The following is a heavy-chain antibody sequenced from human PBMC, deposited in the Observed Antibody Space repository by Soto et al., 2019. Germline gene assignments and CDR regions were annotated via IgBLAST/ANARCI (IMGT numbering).Heavy chain of an antibody. V-gene: IGHV3-23*01. D-gene: IGHD4-17*01. CDR3: AKAQVRSGDYTRFDP. CDR1: GFTFSSYA. CDR2: ISGGGTT. Sequence: HPGGSLRLSCAASGFTFSSYAMSWVRQAPGKGLEWVSSISGGGTTYNADSVKGRFTISRDNSKNTLYLQMNSLRAEDTAVYYCAKAQVRSGDYTRFDPWGQGTLVTVSS. J-gene: IGHJ5*02.